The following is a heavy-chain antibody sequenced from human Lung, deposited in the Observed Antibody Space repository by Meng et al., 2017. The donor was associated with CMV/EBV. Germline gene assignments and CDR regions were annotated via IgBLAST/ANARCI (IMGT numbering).Heavy chain of an antibody. Sequence: EVQRVVFWGDLVEPWGFLTLSWAASGLTFNFYWMHWVLQSPGNGLVLVSRINSDGSVTDYADSVRGRFTISRDNAKNMLYLQMNTLRAEDTAVYFCARGNIGGDFWGQGSLVTVSS. CDR3: ARGNIGGDF. J-gene: IGHJ4*02. V-gene: IGHV3-74*01. CDR2: INSDGSVT. CDR1: GLTFNFYW. D-gene: IGHD5-12*01.